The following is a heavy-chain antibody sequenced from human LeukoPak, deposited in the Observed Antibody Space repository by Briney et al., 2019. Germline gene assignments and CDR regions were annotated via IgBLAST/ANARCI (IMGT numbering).Heavy chain of an antibody. D-gene: IGHD2-21*02. Sequence: GGSLRLSYAASGFTFSDYYMSWIRQAPGKGLEWVSYIGSSGSTIYYADSVKGRFTISRDNAKNSLYLQMNSLRAEDTAVYYCARDLTTLTYCGGDCSAWGQGTLVTVSS. CDR3: ARDLTTLTYCGGDCSA. CDR1: GFTFSDYY. V-gene: IGHV3-11*01. J-gene: IGHJ5*02. CDR2: IGSSGSTI.